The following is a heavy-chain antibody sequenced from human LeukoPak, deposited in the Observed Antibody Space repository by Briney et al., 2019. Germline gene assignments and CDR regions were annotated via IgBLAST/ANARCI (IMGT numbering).Heavy chain of an antibody. Sequence: PGGSLRLSCAASGFTFDDYAMHWVRQAPGKGLEWVSGISRNSGSIGYADSVKGRFTISRDNAKNSLYLQMNSLRAEDTALYYCAKDPYGGKGPYYYGMDVWGQGTTATVSS. CDR3: AKDPYGGKGPYYYGMDV. J-gene: IGHJ6*02. CDR2: ISRNSGSI. D-gene: IGHD4-23*01. CDR1: GFTFDDYA. V-gene: IGHV3-9*01.